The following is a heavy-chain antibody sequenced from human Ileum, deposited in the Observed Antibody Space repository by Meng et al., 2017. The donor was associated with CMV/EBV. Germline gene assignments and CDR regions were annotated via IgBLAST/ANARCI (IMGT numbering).Heavy chain of an antibody. V-gene: IGHV2-5*02. Sequence: LGWIRQPPGKALEWLALIYWDEDKGYSPSLKRRLTITKDTSKNQVVLTMTNVDPVDTATYFCARSLYYSSYYFDYWGQGTLVTVSS. CDR3: ARSLYYSSYYFDY. D-gene: IGHD3-16*01. J-gene: IGHJ4*02. CDR2: IYWDEDK.